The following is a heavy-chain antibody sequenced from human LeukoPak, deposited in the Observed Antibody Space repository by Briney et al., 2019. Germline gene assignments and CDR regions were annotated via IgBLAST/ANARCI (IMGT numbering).Heavy chain of an antibody. V-gene: IGHV1-8*01. CDR1: GYASTSPD. CDR3: ARYTQHYGFDI. CDR2: MNPRDNT. J-gene: IGHJ3*02. Sequence: ASVKVSCKASGYASTSPDINWVRQATGRGLEWLGWMNPRDNTGYAQKFQGRVTLTRDKSINTAYMELSSLRSEDTAVYYCARYTQHYGFDIWGQGTMVTVSA. D-gene: IGHD3-3*02.